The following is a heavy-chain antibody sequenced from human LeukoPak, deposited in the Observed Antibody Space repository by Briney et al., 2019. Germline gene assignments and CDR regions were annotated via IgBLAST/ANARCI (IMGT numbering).Heavy chain of an antibody. V-gene: IGHV3-64*01. CDR1: GFTFSSYA. D-gene: IGHD4-17*01. CDR3: ARGGDDYGDYRVDY. CDR2: ISSNGGST. Sequence: PGGSLRLSCAASGFTFSSYAMHWVRQAPGKGLGYVSAISSNGGSTYYANSVKGRFTISRDNSKNTLYLQMGSLRAEDTAVYYCARGGDDYGDYRVDYWGQGTLVTVSS. J-gene: IGHJ4*02.